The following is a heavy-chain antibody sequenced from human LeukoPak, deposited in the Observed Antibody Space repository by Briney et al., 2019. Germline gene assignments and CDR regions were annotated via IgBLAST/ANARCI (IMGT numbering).Heavy chain of an antibody. CDR2: IYHSGST. V-gene: IGHV4-38-2*02. D-gene: IGHD4-23*01. Sequence: SETLSLTCTVSGYSISSGYYWGWIRQPPGKGLEWIGSIYHSGSTYYNPSLKSRVTISVDTSKNQFSLKLSSVTAADTAVYYCARVGYGGILDYWGQRTLVTVSS. J-gene: IGHJ4*02. CDR1: GYSISSGYY. CDR3: ARVGYGGILDY.